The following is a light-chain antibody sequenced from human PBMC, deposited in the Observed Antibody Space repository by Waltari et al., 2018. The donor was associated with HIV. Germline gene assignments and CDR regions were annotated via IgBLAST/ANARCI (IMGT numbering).Light chain of an antibody. Sequence: SYELTQPPSVSVSPGQTARITCSGAALPKQYAYWYQQKPGQAPVLVIYKDSERPSGIPERFSGSSSWTTVTLTITGVQAEDEADYYCQSTDSSGTWVFGGGTKLTVL. V-gene: IGLV3-25*03. CDR1: ALPKQY. CDR3: QSTDSSGTWV. J-gene: IGLJ3*02. CDR2: KDS.